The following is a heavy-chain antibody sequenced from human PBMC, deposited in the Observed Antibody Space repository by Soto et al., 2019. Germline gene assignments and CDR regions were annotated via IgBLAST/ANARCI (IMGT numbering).Heavy chain of an antibody. J-gene: IGHJ5*02. D-gene: IGHD3-16*01. CDR1: GGTFSSYT. CDR2: IIPILGIA. Sequence: QVQLVQSGAEVKKPGSSVKVSCKASGGTFSSYTISWVRQAPGQGLEWMGRIIPILGIANYAQKFQGRVTITADKSASTAYMELSSLRSADTAVYYCERELSSPDNTQDRGSMGRIWFDPWGQGTLVTFSS. CDR3: ERELSSPDNTQDRGSMGRIWFDP. V-gene: IGHV1-69*08.